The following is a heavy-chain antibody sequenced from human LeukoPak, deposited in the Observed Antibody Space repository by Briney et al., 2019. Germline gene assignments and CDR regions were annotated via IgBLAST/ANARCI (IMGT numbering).Heavy chain of an antibody. CDR1: GGTFYGHA. D-gene: IGHD5-18*01. J-gene: IGHJ4*02. V-gene: IGHV1-69*06. CDR3: ARARDTAMVSDFDY. CDR2: IIPIFGTT. Sequence: ASVKVSCTASGGTFYGHAFSWVRQAPGQGLEWMGGIIPIFGTTNYAQKFQDRVTITADKSTSTAYMELSSLRSEDTAVYYCARARDTAMVSDFDYWGQGTLVTVSS.